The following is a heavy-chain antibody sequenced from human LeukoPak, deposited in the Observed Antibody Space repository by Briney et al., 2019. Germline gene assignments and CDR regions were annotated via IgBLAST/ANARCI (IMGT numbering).Heavy chain of an antibody. V-gene: IGHV1-2*02. CDR3: ARGSSSDYVFDI. Sequence: EASEKVSCKASGYTFTGYYMHWVRQAPGQGLEWMGWINPNSGGTNFAQKFQGRVTMTRDTSISTAYMELSRLRSDDTAVYYCARGSSSDYVFDIWGQGTLVTVSS. CDR2: INPNSGGT. J-gene: IGHJ3*02. D-gene: IGHD3-22*01. CDR1: GYTFTGYY.